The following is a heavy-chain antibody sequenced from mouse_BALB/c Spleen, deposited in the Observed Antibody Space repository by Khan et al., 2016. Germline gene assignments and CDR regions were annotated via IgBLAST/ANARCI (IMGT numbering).Heavy chain of an antibody. D-gene: IGHD2-1*01. CDR3: ARHQNGNYVRAMDY. CDR1: GFTFSSYG. Sequence: EVELVESGGDLVKPGGSLKLSCAASGFTFSSYGMSWVRQTPDKRLEWVATISSGGSYTYYPASVKGRFTISRDNATNTLYLQLSSLKSEDTAMYYCARHQNGNYVRAMDYWGQGTSVTVSS. V-gene: IGHV5-6*01. CDR2: ISSGGSYT. J-gene: IGHJ4*01.